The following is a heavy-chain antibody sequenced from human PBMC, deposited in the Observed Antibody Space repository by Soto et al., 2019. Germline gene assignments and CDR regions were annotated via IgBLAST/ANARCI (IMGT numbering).Heavy chain of an antibody. CDR1: GGTFSSYA. CDR3: ARAVVPYYYDSSGYYYWFDP. CDR2: IIPIFGTA. V-gene: IGHV1-69*01. J-gene: IGHJ5*02. Sequence: QVQLVQSGAEVKKPGSSVKDSCKASGGTFSSYAISWVRQAPGQGLEWMGGIIPIFGTANYAQKFQGRVTITADESTSTAYMELSSLRSEDTAVYYCARAVVPYYYDSSGYYYWFDPWGQGTLVTVSS. D-gene: IGHD3-22*01.